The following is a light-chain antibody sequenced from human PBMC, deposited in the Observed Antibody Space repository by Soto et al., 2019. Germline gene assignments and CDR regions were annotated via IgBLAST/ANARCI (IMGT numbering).Light chain of an antibody. CDR3: SSYTSSTVV. Sequence: QSALTQPASVSGSPGQSITISCTGTSSDVGDYNYVSWYQHHPGKAPKLMIYDVSNRPSGVSNRFSGSKSGNTASLTISGLQAEDEADYYCSSYTSSTVVFGGGTKLTVL. V-gene: IGLV2-14*03. CDR1: SSDVGDYNY. J-gene: IGLJ2*01. CDR2: DVS.